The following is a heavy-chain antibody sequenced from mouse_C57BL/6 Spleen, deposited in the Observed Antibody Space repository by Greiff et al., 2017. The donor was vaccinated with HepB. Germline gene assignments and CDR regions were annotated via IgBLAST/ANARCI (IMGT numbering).Heavy chain of an antibody. CDR2: ISSGGDYI. J-gene: IGHJ3*01. CDR3: TRDRRAYYYGSSYGLAY. V-gene: IGHV5-9-1*02. D-gene: IGHD1-1*01. CDR1: GFTFSSYA. Sequence: EVQGVESGEGLVKPGGSLKLSCAASGFTFSSYAMSWVRQTPEKRLEWVAYISSGGDYIYYADTVKGRFTISRDNARNTLYLQMRSLKSEDTAMYYCTRDRRAYYYGSSYGLAYWGQGTLVTVSA.